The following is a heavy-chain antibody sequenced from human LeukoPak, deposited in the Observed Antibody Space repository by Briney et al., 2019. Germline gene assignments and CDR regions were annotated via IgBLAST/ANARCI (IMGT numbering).Heavy chain of an antibody. CDR3: ARSCSGGSCYLRGGFYFAY. Sequence: PSETLSLTCTVSGGSSSSSDYYWGWIRQPPGKGREWIGSIYYSGNTYYNAALKSRSSISVDTSRNQFSLRLTSVTAADTGVYYCARSCSGGSCYLRGGFYFAYWGQGTLFTVSS. J-gene: IGHJ4*02. CDR1: GGSSSSSDYY. V-gene: IGHV4-39*01. D-gene: IGHD2-15*01. CDR2: IYYSGNT.